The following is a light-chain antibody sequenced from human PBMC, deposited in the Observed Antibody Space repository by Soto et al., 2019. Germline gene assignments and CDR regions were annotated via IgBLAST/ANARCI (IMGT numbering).Light chain of an antibody. CDR3: QQYGGEPFT. Sequence: EIVLTQSPGTLSLSPGERATLSCRASQRVSVNSLAWYQQQGGQAPRLLIYAASTRATGVPDRFSGTGCGTDFALNISRLETDDSAVYYCQQYGGEPFTFGPGTKVDIK. CDR1: QRVSVNS. V-gene: IGKV3-20*01. J-gene: IGKJ3*01. CDR2: AAS.